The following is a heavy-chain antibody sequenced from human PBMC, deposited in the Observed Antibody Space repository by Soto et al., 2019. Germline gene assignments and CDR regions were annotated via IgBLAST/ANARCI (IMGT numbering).Heavy chain of an antibody. CDR3: ARDLGATHFDY. CDR2: IYYSGST. V-gene: IGHV4-59*12. J-gene: IGHJ4*02. CDR1: GGSISSYY. D-gene: IGHD1-26*01. Sequence: AETLSLTCTVSGGSISSYYWSWIRQPPGKGLEWIGYIYYSGSTNYNPSLKSRVTISVDTSKNQFSLKLSSVTAADTAVYYCARDLGATHFDYWGQGTLVTVSS.